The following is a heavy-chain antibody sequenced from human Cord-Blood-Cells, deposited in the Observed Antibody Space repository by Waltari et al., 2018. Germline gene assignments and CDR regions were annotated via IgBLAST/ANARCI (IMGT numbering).Heavy chain of an antibody. J-gene: IGHJ4*02. Sequence: EVQLLESGGGLVQPGGSLRLSCAASGFTFSSYAMSWVRQAPGKGLEWVSAISGSGGSTYYADSVKGRFTISRDNSKNTLYLQMNSLRAEDTVVYYCAKGSYYDFWSGYSGGFDYWGQGTLVTVSS. CDR1: GFTFSSYA. CDR3: AKGSYYDFWSGYSGGFDY. D-gene: IGHD3-3*01. V-gene: IGHV3-23*01. CDR2: ISGSGGST.